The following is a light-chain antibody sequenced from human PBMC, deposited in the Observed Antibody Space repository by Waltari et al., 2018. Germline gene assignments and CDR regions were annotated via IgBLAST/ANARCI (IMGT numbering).Light chain of an antibody. V-gene: IGLV1-44*01. Sequence: QSVLTQPPSASGTPGQRVTISCSGSSSNIGSNIVNWYQQFPGTAPKLLIYSNNRRPSGVPDRFSGSKSGTSGSLAISGLRSEDEADDFCAAWDDSLNGWVFGGGTKLTVL. CDR1: SSNIGSNI. CDR3: AAWDDSLNGWV. CDR2: SNN. J-gene: IGLJ3*02.